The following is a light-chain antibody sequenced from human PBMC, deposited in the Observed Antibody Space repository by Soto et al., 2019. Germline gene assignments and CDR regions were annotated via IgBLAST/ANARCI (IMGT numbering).Light chain of an antibody. Sequence: QSALTQPASVSGSPGQSITISCTGSSSDVGAYHFVSWYQHHPGKAPKLILYEVTARPSGVSSRFSGSKSGNTASLTISGLQADDEANYYCSSYTSSNTPYVFGTGTKLTFL. CDR3: SSYTSSNTPYV. CDR1: SSDVGAYHF. J-gene: IGLJ1*01. V-gene: IGLV2-14*01. CDR2: EVT.